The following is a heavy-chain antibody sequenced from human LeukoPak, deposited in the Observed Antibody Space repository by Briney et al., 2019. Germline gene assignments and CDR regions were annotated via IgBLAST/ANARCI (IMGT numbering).Heavy chain of an antibody. CDR1: GFTFSNFA. D-gene: IGHD3-22*01. J-gene: IGHJ4*02. Sequence: GGSLRLSCAASGFTFSNFAMSWVRQAPGKGLEWVSAISGSGGDTYYADSVKGRFTISRDNAKSTLYLQMNSLRAEDTALYYCAKDTLLLLYWGQGTLVTVSS. CDR3: AKDTLLLLY. CDR2: ISGSGGDT. V-gene: IGHV3-23*01.